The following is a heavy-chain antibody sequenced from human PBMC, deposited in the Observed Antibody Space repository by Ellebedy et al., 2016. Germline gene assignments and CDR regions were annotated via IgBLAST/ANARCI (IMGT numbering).Heavy chain of an antibody. V-gene: IGHV3-30-3*01. Sequence: GESLKISXAASGFTFSSYAMHWVRQAPGKGLEWVAVISYDGSNKYYADSVKGRFTISRDNSKNTLYLQMNSLRAEDTAVYYCARAPYPRLALRALPFDYWGQGTLVTVSS. CDR2: ISYDGSNK. CDR3: ARAPYPRLALRALPFDY. CDR1: GFTFSSYA. D-gene: IGHD3-9*01. J-gene: IGHJ4*02.